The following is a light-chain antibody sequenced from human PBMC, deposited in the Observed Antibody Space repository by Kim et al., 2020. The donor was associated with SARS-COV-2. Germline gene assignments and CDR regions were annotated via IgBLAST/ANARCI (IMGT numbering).Light chain of an antibody. J-gene: IGKJ4*01. CDR3: QQSNITPLT. CDR2: GAT. V-gene: IGKV1-39*01. CDR1: ETIRTY. Sequence: DIQMSQSPSSLSASVGDRVTITCRASETIRTYLNWYQQKPGQDPKLLIYGATTLQSGVPSRFSGSGSGTDFTLTISTLQPEDFATYFCQQSNITPLTFGGGTKVDIK.